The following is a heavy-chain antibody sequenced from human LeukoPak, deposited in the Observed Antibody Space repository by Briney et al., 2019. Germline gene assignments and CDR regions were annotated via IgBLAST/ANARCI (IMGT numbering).Heavy chain of an antibody. CDR2: ISAYNGNT. CDR3: ARVYYDFWSGYPNDAFDI. J-gene: IGHJ3*02. D-gene: IGHD3-3*01. CDR1: GYTFTSYG. V-gene: IGHV1-18*01. Sequence: GASAKVSCKASGYTFTSYGISWVRQAPGQGLEWMGWISAYNGNTNYAQKLQGRVTMTTDTSTSTAYMELRSLRSDDTAVYYCARVYYDFWSGYPNDAFDIWGQGTMVTVSS.